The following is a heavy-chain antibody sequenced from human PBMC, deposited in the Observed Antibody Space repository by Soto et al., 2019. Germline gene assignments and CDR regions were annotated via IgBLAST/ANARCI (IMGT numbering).Heavy chain of an antibody. D-gene: IGHD6-19*01. J-gene: IGHJ4*02. CDR2: FSATSENT. CDR1: GFFFSSYT. CDR3: EKARAQQWVTLPFDY. Sequence: EVQLLESGGGLVQPGGSLRLSCVGSGFFFSSYTMTWVRQAPGKGLEWVSSFSATSENTYYADSVRGRFTISRDNSKNPLFLQMNSLTAEDTAMYYCEKARAQQWVTLPFDYWGQGILVIVSS. V-gene: IGHV3-23*01.